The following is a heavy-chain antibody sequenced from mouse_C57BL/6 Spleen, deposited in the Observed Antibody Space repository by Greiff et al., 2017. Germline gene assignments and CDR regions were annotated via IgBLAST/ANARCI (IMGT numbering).Heavy chain of an antibody. V-gene: IGHV5-4*03. CDR3: AGPPYYYGSSLFAY. Sequence: EVMLVESGGGLVKPGGSLKLSCAASGFTFSSYAMSWVRQTPEKRLEWVATISDGGSYTYYPDNVKGRFTISRDNAKNNLYLQMSHLKSEDTAMYYCAGPPYYYGSSLFAYWGQGTLVTVSA. CDR2: ISDGGSYT. D-gene: IGHD1-1*01. CDR1: GFTFSSYA. J-gene: IGHJ3*01.